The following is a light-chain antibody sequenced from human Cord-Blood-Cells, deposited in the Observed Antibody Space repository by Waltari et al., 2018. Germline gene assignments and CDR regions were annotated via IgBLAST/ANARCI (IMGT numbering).Light chain of an antibody. CDR3: CSYAGSSTWV. CDR1: SSDVGSSNL. J-gene: IGLJ3*02. V-gene: IGLV2-23*02. CDR2: EVS. Sequence: QSALTQPASVSGSPGQSITISCTGTSSDVGSSNLVSWYQQHPGKAPKLIIYEVSKRPSGVSNRFSGSKYGNTASLTISGLQAEDEADYYCCSYAGSSTWVFGGGTKLTVL.